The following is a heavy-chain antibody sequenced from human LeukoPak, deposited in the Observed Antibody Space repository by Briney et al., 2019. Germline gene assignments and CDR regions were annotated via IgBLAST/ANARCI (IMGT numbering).Heavy chain of an antibody. J-gene: IGHJ4*02. CDR1: GFTVTTLA. CDR2: IGESDGRT. CDR3: ARGPTDSCWEKLHD. D-gene: IGHD1-26*01. Sequence: GGSLRLSCAASGFTVTTLAMTWVRQAPGKGLEWVSVIGESDGRTYYADSVKGRFTISRDESKNTLYLQMNSLRAEDTAVYYCARGPTDSCWEKLHDWGQGTLVTVSS. V-gene: IGHV3-23*01.